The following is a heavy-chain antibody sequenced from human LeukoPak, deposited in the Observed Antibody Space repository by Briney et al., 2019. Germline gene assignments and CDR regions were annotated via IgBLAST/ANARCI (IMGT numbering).Heavy chain of an antibody. V-gene: IGHV3-21*01. J-gene: IGHJ4*02. CDR2: ISSSSSYI. Sequence: GGSLRLSCAASGFTFSSYSMNWFRQAPGKGLEWVSSISSSSSYIYYADSVKGRFTISRDNAKNSLYLQMNSLRAEDTAVYYCARVGLNVVVPPPEYFDYWGQGTLVTVSP. CDR1: GFTFSSYS. D-gene: IGHD2-2*01. CDR3: ARVGLNVVVPPPEYFDY.